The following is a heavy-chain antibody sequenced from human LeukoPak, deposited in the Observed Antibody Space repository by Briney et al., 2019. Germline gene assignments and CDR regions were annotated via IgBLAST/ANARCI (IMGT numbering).Heavy chain of an antibody. D-gene: IGHD1-26*01. CDR3: AGDGSIVGASNWFDP. Sequence: SETLSLTCTVSGGSISSGGYYWSWIRQPPGKGLEWIGYIYHSGTTYYNPSLKSRVTMSVDTSKNQFSLKLSSVTAADTAVYYCAGDGSIVGASNWFDPWGQGTLVTVSS. V-gene: IGHV4-30-2*01. CDR1: GGSISSGGYY. J-gene: IGHJ5*02. CDR2: IYHSGTT.